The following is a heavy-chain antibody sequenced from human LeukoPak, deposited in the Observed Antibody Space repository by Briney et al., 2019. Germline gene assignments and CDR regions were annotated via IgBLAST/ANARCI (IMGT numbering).Heavy chain of an antibody. J-gene: IGHJ4*02. Sequence: PSETLSLTCTVSGGSISSGDYYWSWIRQPPGKGLEWIGYIYYSGSTYYNPSLKSRVTISVDTSKNQFSLKLSSVTAADTAVYYCARDAGRDGYNLWGQGTLVTASS. D-gene: IGHD5-24*01. V-gene: IGHV4-30-4*01. CDR1: GGSISSGDYY. CDR3: ARDAGRDGYNL. CDR2: IYYSGST.